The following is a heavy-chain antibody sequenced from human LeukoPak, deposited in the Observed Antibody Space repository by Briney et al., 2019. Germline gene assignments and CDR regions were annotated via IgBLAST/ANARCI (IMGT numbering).Heavy chain of an antibody. CDR2: INPNSGGT. CDR1: GYTFTGYY. V-gene: IGHV1-2*02. D-gene: IGHD3-3*01. J-gene: IGHJ4*02. Sequence: ASVKVSCKASGYTFTGYYMHWVRQAPGQGLEWMGWINPNSGGTDYAQKFQGRVTMTRDTSISTAYMELSRLRSDDTAVYYCARVRSGYYVVGYFDYWGQGTLVTVSS. CDR3: ARVRSGYYVVGYFDY.